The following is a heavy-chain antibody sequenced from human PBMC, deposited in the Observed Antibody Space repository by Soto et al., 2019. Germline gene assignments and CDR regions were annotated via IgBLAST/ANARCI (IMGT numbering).Heavy chain of an antibody. CDR1: GFTFDTYG. CDR3: ARVTPGNNLYYFSGLDF. CDR2: ISYEGSNT. J-gene: IGHJ6*02. V-gene: IGHV3-30-3*01. D-gene: IGHD1-1*01. Sequence: GGSLRLSCVASGFTFDTYGIHWVRQAPGKGLQWVALISYEGSNTYYADSVRGRFTISRGNSKNTLYLQMNTLRPEDTGLYYCARVTPGNNLYYFSGLDFWGQGTSVTVSS.